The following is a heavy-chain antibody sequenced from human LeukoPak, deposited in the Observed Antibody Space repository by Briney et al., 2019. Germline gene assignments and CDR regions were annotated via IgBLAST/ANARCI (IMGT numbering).Heavy chain of an antibody. J-gene: IGHJ3*02. D-gene: IGHD2-15*01. CDR1: GYTFTNYG. CDR3: ARDFVGVCSGGSCYLDAFDI. Sequence: ASVKVSCKASGYTFTNYGVSWVRQAPGQGLEWMGWIRSNNGNTNYAQKLQGRVTMTTDTSTSTAYMELRSLRSDDTAVYYCARDFVGVCSGGSCYLDAFDIWGQGTMVTVSS. V-gene: IGHV1-18*01. CDR2: IRSNNGNT.